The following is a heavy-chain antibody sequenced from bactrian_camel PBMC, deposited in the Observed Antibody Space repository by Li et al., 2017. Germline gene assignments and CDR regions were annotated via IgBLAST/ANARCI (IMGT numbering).Heavy chain of an antibody. CDR1: EFTFVDSD. CDR3: ATDHMGWVNGIPGRENY. V-gene: IGHV3S9*01. CDR2: IKSDGST. J-gene: IGHJ4*01. Sequence: VQLVESGGGSVEVGGSLKLSCTASEFTFVDSDVGWYRQVPDTACEWVSTIKSDGSTLYADPVKGRFTISQNDAKNTLYLQMNSLKSEDTAVYYCATDHMGWVNGIPGRENYWGQGTQVTVS. D-gene: IGHD5*01.